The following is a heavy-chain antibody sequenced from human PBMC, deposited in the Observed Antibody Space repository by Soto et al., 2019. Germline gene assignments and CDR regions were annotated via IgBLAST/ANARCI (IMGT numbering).Heavy chain of an antibody. Sequence: GGSLRLSCAASGFTFSNYAVTWVRQAPGKGLEWVSTISDGSSTNYADSVKGRFTISRDNAKNTLYLQMNSLRAEDTAVYYCARDYYDFWSGHYYYNMDVWGQGTTVTVSS. V-gene: IGHV3-74*01. CDR1: GFTFSNYA. J-gene: IGHJ6*02. CDR2: ISDGSST. D-gene: IGHD3-3*01. CDR3: ARDYYDFWSGHYYYNMDV.